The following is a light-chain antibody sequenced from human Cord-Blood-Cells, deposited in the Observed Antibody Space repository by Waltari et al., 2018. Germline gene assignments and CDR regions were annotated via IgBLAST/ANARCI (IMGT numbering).Light chain of an antibody. CDR1: QGISSW. CDR3: QQYNSYLT. J-gene: IGKJ4*01. Sequence: DIQMTQSPSTLSASVGDRVTITCRASQGISSWLAWYQQKPGKAPKLLIYKASSLESGVPSGFSGSGSGTEFTLTISSLQPDDFATYYCQQYNSYLTFGGGTKVEIK. V-gene: IGKV1-5*03. CDR2: KAS.